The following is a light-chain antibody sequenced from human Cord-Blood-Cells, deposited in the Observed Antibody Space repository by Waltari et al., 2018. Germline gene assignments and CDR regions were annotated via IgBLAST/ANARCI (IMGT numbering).Light chain of an antibody. CDR1: SSDVGGYNS. J-gene: IGLJ1*01. CDR3: CSYAGSYTFV. CDR2: DVS. Sequence: QSALTQPRSVSGSPGQSVTISCTGTSSDVGGYNSVSWYQQHPGKAPTLMIYDVSKRPAGVPERFAGAKSGDTASRAISGLQAEDEADYYCCSYAGSYTFVFGTGTKVTVL. V-gene: IGLV2-11*01.